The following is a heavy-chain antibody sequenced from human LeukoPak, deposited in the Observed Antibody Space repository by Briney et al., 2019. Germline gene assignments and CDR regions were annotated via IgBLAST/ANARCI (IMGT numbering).Heavy chain of an antibody. J-gene: IGHJ5*02. V-gene: IGHV3-23*01. CDR2: ISGSGGST. D-gene: IGHD1-26*01. CDR1: GFTFSSYA. Sequence: PGGSLRLSCAASGFTFSSYAVSWVRQAPGKGLEWVSAISGSGGSTDYADSVKGRFTISRDNSKNTLFLQMNSLRAEDTAVYYCAKALGGSGSYRNWFDPWGQGTLVTVSS. CDR3: AKALGGSGSYRNWFDP.